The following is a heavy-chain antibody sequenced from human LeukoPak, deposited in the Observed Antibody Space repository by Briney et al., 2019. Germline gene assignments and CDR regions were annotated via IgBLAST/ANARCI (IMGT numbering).Heavy chain of an antibody. CDR1: GLTVSAYY. J-gene: IGHJ5*02. V-gene: IGHV3-11*01. Sequence: GGSLRLSCAASGLTVSAYYMSWIRQAPGKGLEWLSQSRTSGGTTDYADSVKGRFTVSWDNANNSLYLQMNSLRAEDTAVYYCASGYGSGWFDAWGQGDLVIV. CDR3: ASGYGSGWFDA. D-gene: IGHD1-26*01. CDR2: SRTSGGTT.